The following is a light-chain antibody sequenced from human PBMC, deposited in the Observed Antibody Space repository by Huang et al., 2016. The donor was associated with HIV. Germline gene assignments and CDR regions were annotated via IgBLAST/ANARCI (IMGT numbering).Light chain of an antibody. Sequence: EIVMTQSPATLSVSPGQRVTLSCRANRSVSTNLAWYQQRPGQAPRLLIYGSSTRAPVIPARVSGSGSGTDFFLTISSLQSEDFALYYCHQYNNWLLSFGGGTRV. V-gene: IGKV3-15*01. CDR1: RSVSTN. CDR2: GSS. CDR3: HQYNNWLLS. J-gene: IGKJ4*01.